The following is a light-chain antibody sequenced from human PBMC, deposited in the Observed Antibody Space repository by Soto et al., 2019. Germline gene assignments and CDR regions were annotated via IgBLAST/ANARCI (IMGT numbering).Light chain of an antibody. Sequence: QSVLTQPASVSGSPGQSITIPCTGTNSDVGHYNYVSWYQQHPGKAPKLMIFEVSNRPSGISNRFSGSKSGNTASLTISGLQAEDEADYYCSSYTSSSTYVFGTGTKLTVL. CDR1: NSDVGHYNY. J-gene: IGLJ1*01. CDR3: SSYTSSSTYV. V-gene: IGLV2-14*01. CDR2: EVS.